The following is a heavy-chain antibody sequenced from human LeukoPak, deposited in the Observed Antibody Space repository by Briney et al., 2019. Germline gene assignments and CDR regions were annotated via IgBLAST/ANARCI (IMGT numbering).Heavy chain of an antibody. V-gene: IGHV1-8*01. CDR1: GYTFTSYD. Sequence: ASVKVSCKASGYTFTSYDINWVRQATGQGLEWMGWMNPNSGNTGYAQKFQGRATMTRNTSISTAYMELSSLRSEDTAVYYCARLNYYDSSGYYSPADYWGQGTLVTVSS. J-gene: IGHJ4*02. D-gene: IGHD3-22*01. CDR3: ARLNYYDSSGYYSPADY. CDR2: MNPNSGNT.